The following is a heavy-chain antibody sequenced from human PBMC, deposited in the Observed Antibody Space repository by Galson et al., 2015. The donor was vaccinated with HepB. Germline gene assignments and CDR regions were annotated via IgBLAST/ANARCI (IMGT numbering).Heavy chain of an antibody. CDR2: ISGFSDYI. Sequence: SLRLSCAASGFTFSTSSMNWVRQAPGKGLEWVSSISGFSDYIFYADSVKGRFTISRDNAKNSLFLQMNTLTAEDTAVYYCARTMGGSGSYYNLRWYFDLWGQGTLVTVSS. CDR1: GFTFSTSS. CDR3: ARTMGGSGSYYNLRWYFDL. J-gene: IGHJ2*01. V-gene: IGHV3-21*01. D-gene: IGHD3-10*01.